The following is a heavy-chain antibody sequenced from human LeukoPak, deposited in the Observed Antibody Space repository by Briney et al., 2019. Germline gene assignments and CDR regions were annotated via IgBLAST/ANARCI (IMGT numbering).Heavy chain of an antibody. J-gene: IGHJ4*02. CDR1: GFTFSSYW. V-gene: IGHV3-74*01. CDR2: INSDGSST. Sequence: GGSLRLSCAASGFTFSSYWTHWVRQAPGKGLVWVSRINSDGSSTSHADSVKGRFTISRDNAKNTLYLQMNSLRAEDTAVYYCARGGYSGYDGPDYWGQGTLVTVSS. D-gene: IGHD5-12*01. CDR3: ARGGYSGYDGPDY.